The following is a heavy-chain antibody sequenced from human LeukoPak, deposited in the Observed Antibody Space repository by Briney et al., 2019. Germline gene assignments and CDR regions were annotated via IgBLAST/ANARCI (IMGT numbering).Heavy chain of an antibody. D-gene: IGHD1-26*01. CDR3: ARENLVGATFF. J-gene: IGHJ4*02. V-gene: IGHV4-39*02. CDR1: GGSVSSTSDY. Sequence: PSETLSLTCTVSGGSVSSTSDYWVWIRQPPGKGLEGIASIYYSGSTYYNPSLKSRVTISGDTSKNQFSLKLSSVTAADTAVYYCARENLVGATFFWGQGTLVTVSS. CDR2: IYYSGST.